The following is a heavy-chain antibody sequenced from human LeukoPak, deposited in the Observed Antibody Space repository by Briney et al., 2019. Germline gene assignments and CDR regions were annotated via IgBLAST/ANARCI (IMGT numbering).Heavy chain of an antibody. V-gene: IGHV4-59*01. CDR2: IYYSGSA. Sequence: SQTLSLTCTVSGGSISSYYWSWIRQPPGKGLEWIGYIYYSGSANYNPSLKSRVTISVDTSKNQFSPKLSSVTAADTAVYYCARDHCSSTSCPDVLYYYYGMDVWGKGTTVTVSS. D-gene: IGHD2-2*01. CDR1: GGSISSYY. J-gene: IGHJ6*04. CDR3: ARDHCSSTSCPDVLYYYYGMDV.